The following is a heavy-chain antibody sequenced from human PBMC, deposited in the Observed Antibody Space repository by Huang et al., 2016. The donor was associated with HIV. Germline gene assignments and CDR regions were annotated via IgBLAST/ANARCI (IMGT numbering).Heavy chain of an antibody. D-gene: IGHD3-10*01. CDR2: GYGNDER. CDR3: ARRFTSGSFDY. CDR1: GFSLSSTGVG. V-gene: IGHV2-5*01. J-gene: IGHJ4*02. Sequence: QITLKESGPMLVKPTQTLTVTCTFFGFSLSSTGVGVGWIRQPPGKALEWLALGYGNDERRYSPSLKTRLTTTKDTSKNQVLLTMTNVDPTDTGTYYCARRFTSGSFDYWGQGTLVTVSS.